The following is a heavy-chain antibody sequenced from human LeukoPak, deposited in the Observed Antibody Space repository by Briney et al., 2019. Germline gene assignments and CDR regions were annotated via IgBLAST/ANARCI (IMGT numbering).Heavy chain of an antibody. CDR1: GYTFTSYG. V-gene: IGHV1-18*01. CDR3: ARGYCSGGSCYLVENWFDF. J-gene: IGHJ5*01. CDR2: NSAYNGNT. Sequence: ASVKVSCKASGYTFTSYGISWVRQAPGQGLEWMGWNSAYNGNTNYAQNFQGRVTTTRDTSMNTAYMELSRLRSDDTAVYFCARGYCSGGSCYLVENWFDFWGQGTLVTVSS. D-gene: IGHD2-15*01.